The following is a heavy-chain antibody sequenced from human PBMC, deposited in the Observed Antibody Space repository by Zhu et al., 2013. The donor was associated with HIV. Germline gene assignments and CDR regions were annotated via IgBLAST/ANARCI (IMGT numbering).Heavy chain of an antibody. CDR3: ARGADDIAVAGRPGGGEIDY. J-gene: IGHJ4*02. CDR2: MNPNSGNT. Sequence: QVQLVQSGAEVKKPGASVKVSCKASGYTFTSYDINWVRQATGQGLEWMGWMNPNSGNTGYAQKFQGRVTMTRNTSISTAYMELSSLRSEDTAVYYCARGADDIAVAGRPGGGEIDYWGQGTLVTVSS. V-gene: IGHV1-8*01. D-gene: IGHD6-19*01. CDR1: GYTFTSYD.